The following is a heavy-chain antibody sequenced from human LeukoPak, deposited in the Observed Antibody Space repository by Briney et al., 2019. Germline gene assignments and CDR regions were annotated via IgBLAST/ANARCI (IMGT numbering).Heavy chain of an antibody. Sequence: PSQTLSLTCTVSSGSISSGDYYWSWIRQPPGKGLEWIGYIYYSGSTYYNPSLKSRVTISVDTSKNQFSLKLSSVTAADTAVYYCARDCSGGSCYSDWGQGTLVTVSS. CDR2: IYYSGST. CDR1: SGSISSGDYY. J-gene: IGHJ4*02. V-gene: IGHV4-30-4*01. D-gene: IGHD2-15*01. CDR3: ARDCSGGSCYSD.